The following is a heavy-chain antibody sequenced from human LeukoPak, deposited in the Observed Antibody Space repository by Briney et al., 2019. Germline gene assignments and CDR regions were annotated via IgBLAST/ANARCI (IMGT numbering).Heavy chain of an antibody. CDR3: ARGLWFGELLWMNYYYGMDV. Sequence: PSETLSLTCAVYGGSFSGYYWSWIRQPPGTGLEWIGEINHSGSTNYNPSLKSRVTISVDTSKNQFSLKLSSVTAADTAVYYCARGLWFGELLWMNYYYGMDVWGKGTTVTVSS. CDR1: GGSFSGYY. J-gene: IGHJ6*04. D-gene: IGHD3-10*01. CDR2: INHSGST. V-gene: IGHV4-34*01.